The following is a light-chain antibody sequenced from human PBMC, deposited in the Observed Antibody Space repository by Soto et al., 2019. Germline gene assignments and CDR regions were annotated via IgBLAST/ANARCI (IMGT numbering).Light chain of an antibody. CDR2: GAS. V-gene: IGKV1-39*01. CDR1: QGVDSD. CDR3: QQSYSTLVLT. J-gene: IGKJ4*01. Sequence: IQMTQSPSSLSASVGDSVTITCRASQGVDSDLSWYQQRPGKAPKLLIYGASNLHSGVPSRFGGRGSGTLFTLTISSLQPEDVATYYCQQSYSTLVLTFGGGTKVELK.